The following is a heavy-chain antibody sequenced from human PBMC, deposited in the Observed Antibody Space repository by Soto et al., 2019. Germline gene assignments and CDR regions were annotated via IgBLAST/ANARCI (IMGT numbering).Heavy chain of an antibody. CDR2: IIPMFGTA. CDR1: GGTFSTYA. Sequence: SVKASCKARGGTFSTYAISWVRQAPGQGLEWMGGIIPMFGTANYAQRFQDRVTITADESTNTVYMELSSLRSEDTAVYFCASGIQLWLRRINNGYSGWGQGTLVTVSS. V-gene: IGHV1-69*13. J-gene: IGHJ4*02. D-gene: IGHD5-18*01. CDR3: ASGIQLWLRRINNGYSG.